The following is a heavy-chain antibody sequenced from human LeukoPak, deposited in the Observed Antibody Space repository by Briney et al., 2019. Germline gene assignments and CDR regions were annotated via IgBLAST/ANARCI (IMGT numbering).Heavy chain of an antibody. D-gene: IGHD3-22*01. J-gene: IGHJ4*02. V-gene: IGHV1-3*04. CDR3: ASFSGSTYYYAFGY. Sequence: GASVKVSCKASGYTFISYAMHWVRQAPGQRLEWMGWINTGNGNTKYSQKFQGRVTITRDTSASTAYMELSSLRSEDTAVYYCASFSGSTYYYAFGYWGQGVLVTVSS. CDR1: GYTFISYA. CDR2: INTGNGNT.